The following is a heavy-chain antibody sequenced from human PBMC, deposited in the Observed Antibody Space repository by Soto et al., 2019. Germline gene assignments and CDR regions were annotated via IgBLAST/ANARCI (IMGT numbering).Heavy chain of an antibody. J-gene: IGHJ6*02. V-gene: IGHV4-31*11. CDR2: IYYSGNV. Sequence: QVQLQESGPGLVKPSQTLSLTCAVSGGSISDDGYYWSWIRQYPGKGLEGIGYIYYSGNVYYNPSLRSRPTISIDTSKNQFSLKLTSVTAADTAVYYCARDPVSTAPIHYYGMDVWGQGTTVTVSS. CDR3: ARDPVSTAPIHYYGMDV. D-gene: IGHD4-17*01. CDR1: GGSISDDGYY.